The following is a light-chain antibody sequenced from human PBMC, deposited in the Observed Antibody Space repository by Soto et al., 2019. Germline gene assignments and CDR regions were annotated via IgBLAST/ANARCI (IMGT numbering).Light chain of an antibody. CDR2: DAS. J-gene: IGKJ1*01. Sequence: EIVVPSCPGTLTLSPRETATLSFSVSQTVYCDYLGWFQQRPGQAPRLLIYDASNRATGIPPRFSGGGSGTEFTVTISSLQSEDFAVYYCQQYNNWPRTFGQGTKVDI. CDR3: QQYNNWPRT. V-gene: IGKV3-15*01. CDR1: QTVYCD.